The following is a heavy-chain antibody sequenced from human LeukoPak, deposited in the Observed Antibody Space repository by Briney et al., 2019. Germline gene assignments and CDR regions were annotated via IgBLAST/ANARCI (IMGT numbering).Heavy chain of an antibody. D-gene: IGHD4-23*01. CDR2: IYYSGNT. J-gene: IGHJ4*02. V-gene: IGHV4-39*01. CDR1: GGSISSSGYY. Sequence: TSETLSLTCTVSGGSISSSGYYWGWIRQPPGKGLEWIGSIYYSGNTYYNPSLKTRVTISVDTSKRQFSLKLSSVTASDTALYYCASHSSMTTVVFDYWGQGTLVTVSS. CDR3: ASHSSMTTVVFDY.